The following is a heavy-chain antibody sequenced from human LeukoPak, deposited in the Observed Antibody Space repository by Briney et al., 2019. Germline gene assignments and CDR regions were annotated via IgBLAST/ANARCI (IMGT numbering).Heavy chain of an antibody. CDR3: ARQYSSGWPYYYYGMDV. CDR2: ISGSGGST. V-gene: IGHV3-23*01. D-gene: IGHD6-19*01. J-gene: IGHJ6*02. CDR1: GFTFSSYA. Sequence: GGSLRLSCAASGFTFSSYAMSWVRQAPVKGLEWVSAISGSGGSTYYADSVKGRFTISRDNSKNTLYLQMNSLRAEDTAVYYCARQYSSGWPYYYYGMDVWGQGTTVTVSS.